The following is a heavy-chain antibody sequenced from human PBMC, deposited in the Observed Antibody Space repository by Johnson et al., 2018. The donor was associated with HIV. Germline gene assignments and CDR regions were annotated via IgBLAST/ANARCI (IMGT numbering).Heavy chain of an antibody. V-gene: IGHV3-66*01. CDR3: ARDKAVGYSSGWHAFDI. CDR1: GFTFSIYA. CDR2: LYSGGNT. Sequence: VQLVESGGGLVQPGGSLRLSCAASGFTFSIYAMIWVRQAPGKGLEWVSVLYSGGNTYYADSVRGRFTISRDTSKNTLYLQMNSLRAEDTAVYYCARDKAVGYSSGWHAFDIWGQGTMVTVSS. J-gene: IGHJ3*02. D-gene: IGHD6-19*01.